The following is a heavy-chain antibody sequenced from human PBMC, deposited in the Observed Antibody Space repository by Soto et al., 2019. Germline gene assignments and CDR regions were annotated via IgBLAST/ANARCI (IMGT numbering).Heavy chain of an antibody. CDR2: IYWDDDK. J-gene: IGHJ6*02. V-gene: IGHV2-5*02. Sequence: GSGPTLVNPTQTLTLTCTFSGFSLSTSGVGVGWIRQPPGKALECLALIYWDDDKRYSPSLESRLTITKDTSKNQVVLTITNMDTVDTATFYCEHTPAPRLMDVGGRGTRVTVSS. CDR1: GFSLSTSGVG. CDR3: EHTPAPRLMDV.